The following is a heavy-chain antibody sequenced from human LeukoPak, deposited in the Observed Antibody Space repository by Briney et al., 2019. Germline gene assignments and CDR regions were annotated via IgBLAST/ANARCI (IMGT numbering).Heavy chain of an antibody. CDR2: ISGSGGST. Sequence: GGSLRLSCAASGFTFNNYAMSWVRQAPGKGLEWVSRISGSGGSTYYEDSVKGRFTISRDNSKNTLYLQMNSLGAEDTAVYYCAKLGGSGSYTRFYFDYWGQGTLVTVSS. J-gene: IGHJ4*02. CDR3: AKLGGSGSYTRFYFDY. D-gene: IGHD3-10*01. CDR1: GFTFNNYA. V-gene: IGHV3-23*01.